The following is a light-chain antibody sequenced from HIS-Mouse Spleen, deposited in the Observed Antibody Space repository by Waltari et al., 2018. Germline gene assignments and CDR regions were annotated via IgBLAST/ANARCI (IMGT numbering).Light chain of an antibody. CDR2: AAS. CDR3: QQLNSYPPT. Sequence: DIQLTQSPSFLSASVGDRVTITCRASKGISSYLAWYQQKPGKAPKPLSYAASTLQSGVPSRFGGSGSGTEFTLTISSLQPEDFATYYCQQLNSYPPTFGQGTKVEIK. CDR1: KGISSY. V-gene: IGKV1-9*01. J-gene: IGKJ1*01.